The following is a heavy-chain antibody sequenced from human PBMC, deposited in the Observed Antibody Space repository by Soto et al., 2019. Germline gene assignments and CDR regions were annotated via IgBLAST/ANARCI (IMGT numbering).Heavy chain of an antibody. CDR2: ISGSGGST. CDR1: GFTFSSYA. CDR3: AKDASPLRYFDWSPNKAFDI. V-gene: IGHV3-23*01. Sequence: GGSLRLSCAASGFTFSSYAMSWVRQAPGKGLEWVSAISGSGGSTYYADSVKGRFTISRDNSKNTLYLQMNSLRAEDTAVYYCAKDASPLRYFDWSPNKAFDIWGQGTMVTVSS. J-gene: IGHJ3*02. D-gene: IGHD3-9*01.